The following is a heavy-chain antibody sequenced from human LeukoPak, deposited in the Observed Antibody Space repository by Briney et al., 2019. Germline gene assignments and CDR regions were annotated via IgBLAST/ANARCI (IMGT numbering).Heavy chain of an antibody. D-gene: IGHD6-13*01. J-gene: IGHJ3*02. CDR1: GGSFSGYY. V-gene: IGHV4-34*01. CDR2: INHSGST. CDR3: ARDPGIAAAVHIDAFDI. Sequence: SETLSLTCAVYGGSFSGYYWSWIRQPPAKGLEWMGEINHSGSTNYNPSLKSRVSISVDTSKHQFSLKLSSVTAADTAVYYCARDPGIAAAVHIDAFDIWGQGTMVTVSS.